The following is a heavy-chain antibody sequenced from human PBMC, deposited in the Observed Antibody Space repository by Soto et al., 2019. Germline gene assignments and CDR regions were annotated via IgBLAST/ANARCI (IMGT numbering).Heavy chain of an antibody. CDR2: ISYDGSNK. CDR1: GFTFSSYA. Sequence: GSLRLSCAASGFTFSSYAMHWVRQAPGKGLEWVAVISYDGSNKYYADSVKGRFTISRDNSKNTLYLQMNSLRAEDTAVYYCARDQVGRYCTNGVCYTDYYYGMDVWGQGTTVTVSS. D-gene: IGHD2-8*01. V-gene: IGHV3-30-3*01. CDR3: ARDQVGRYCTNGVCYTDYYYGMDV. J-gene: IGHJ6*02.